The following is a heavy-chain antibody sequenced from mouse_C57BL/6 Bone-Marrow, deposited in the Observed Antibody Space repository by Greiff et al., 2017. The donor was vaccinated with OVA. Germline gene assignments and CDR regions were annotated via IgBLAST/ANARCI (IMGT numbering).Heavy chain of an antibody. J-gene: IGHJ3*01. CDR3: TRTDYGRSAWFAY. CDR1: GYTFTDYE. Sequence: QVQLQQSGAELVRPGASVTLSCKASGYTFTDYEMHWVKQTPVHGLEWIGAIDPETGGTAYNQKFKGKAILTADKSSSTAYMELRSLTSEDSAVYYCTRTDYGRSAWFAYWGQGTLVTVSA. D-gene: IGHD1-1*01. V-gene: IGHV1-15*01. CDR2: IDPETGGT.